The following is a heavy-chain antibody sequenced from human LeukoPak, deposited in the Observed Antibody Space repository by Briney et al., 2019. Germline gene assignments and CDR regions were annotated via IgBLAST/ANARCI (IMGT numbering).Heavy chain of an antibody. CDR2: IRRKRNGYTT. CDR1: GFTFSDYI. Sequence: GGSLRLSCAAPGFTFSDYILDWVRQAPGKGLEWVGRIRRKRNGYTTEYAASVKGRYTISRDDSKKSLYLHMSSLKTEDTAVYHCSRDGTQIDNSGFAVWGQGTMVTVSS. D-gene: IGHD3-22*01. CDR3: SRDGTQIDNSGFAV. J-gene: IGHJ3*01. V-gene: IGHV3-72*01.